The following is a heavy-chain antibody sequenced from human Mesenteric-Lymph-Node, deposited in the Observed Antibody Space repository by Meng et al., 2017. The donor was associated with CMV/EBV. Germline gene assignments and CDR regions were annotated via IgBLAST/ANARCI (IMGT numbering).Heavy chain of an antibody. D-gene: IGHD2-2*02. CDR2: INPNSGGT. Sequence: ASVKVSCKASGYTFTGYYMHWVRQAPGQGLEWMGWINPNSGGTNYAQKFQGRVTMTRDTSISTAYMELSSLRSEDTAVYYCARARVYCSSTSCYTGWFDPWGQGTLVTVSS. CDR1: GYTFTGYY. J-gene: IGHJ5*02. CDR3: ARARVYCSSTSCYTGWFDP. V-gene: IGHV1-2*02.